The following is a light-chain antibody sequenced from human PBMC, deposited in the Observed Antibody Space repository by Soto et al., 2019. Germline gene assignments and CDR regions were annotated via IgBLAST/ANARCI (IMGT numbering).Light chain of an antibody. Sequence: QSVLTQPASVSGSPGQSITISCTGTSSDVGSYNLVSWYQHHPGKAPKLMIYEGSKRPSGVSNRFSGSKSGNTASLTISGLQAEDEADYFCCSYAGSNTFVFGTGTKGTAL. CDR3: CSYAGSNTFV. CDR2: EGS. CDR1: SSDVGSYNL. V-gene: IGLV2-23*01. J-gene: IGLJ1*01.